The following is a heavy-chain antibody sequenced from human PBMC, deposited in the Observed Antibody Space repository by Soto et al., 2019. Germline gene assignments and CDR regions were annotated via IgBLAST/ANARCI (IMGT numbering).Heavy chain of an antibody. D-gene: IGHD6-19*01. CDR1: GGSISSSSYY. Sequence: QLQLQESGPGLVKPSETLSLTCSVSGGSISSSSYYWGWIRQPPGKGLEWIGSFYYSGSTYYNPSLKSRVTIAVDTSKNQFSLKLSSVTAADTDVYYCARRSSGWTYCFDYWGQGTLVTVSS. CDR2: FYYSGST. V-gene: IGHV4-39*01. J-gene: IGHJ4*02. CDR3: ARRSSGWTYCFDY.